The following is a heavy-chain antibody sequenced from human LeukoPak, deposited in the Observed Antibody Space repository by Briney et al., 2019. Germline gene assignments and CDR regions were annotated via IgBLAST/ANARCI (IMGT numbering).Heavy chain of an antibody. Sequence: PGGSLRLSCAASGFTFSSYAMHWVRQAPGKGLEWVAVISYDGSNKYYADSVKGRFTISRDNSKNTLYLQMNSLRAEDTAVYYCARVPPDDYGDYYYFDYWGQGTLVTVSS. D-gene: IGHD4-17*01. CDR3: ARVPPDDYGDYYYFDY. J-gene: IGHJ4*02. V-gene: IGHV3-30*04. CDR2: ISYDGSNK. CDR1: GFTFSSYA.